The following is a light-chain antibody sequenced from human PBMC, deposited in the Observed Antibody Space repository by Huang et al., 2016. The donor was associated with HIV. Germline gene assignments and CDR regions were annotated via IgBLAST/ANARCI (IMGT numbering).Light chain of an antibody. CDR1: QGISSY. V-gene: IGKV1-9*01. CDR2: AAS. Sequence: IQLTQSPSSLSASVGDRVTITCRASQGISSYLAWYQQKPGKAPKLLIYAASTLQSGVPSRVSGSGSGTDFTLTISSLQPEDFATYYCQQLNSYPRVTFGPGTKVDIK. J-gene: IGKJ3*01. CDR3: QQLNSYPRVT.